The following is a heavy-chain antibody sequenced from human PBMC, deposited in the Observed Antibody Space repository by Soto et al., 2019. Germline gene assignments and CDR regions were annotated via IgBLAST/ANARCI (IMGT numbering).Heavy chain of an antibody. CDR1: GGTLNNYA. CDR2: ILPVSAPP. CDR3: ATDSNYDVSNSF. J-gene: IGHJ4*02. Sequence: SVKVTCKASGGTLNNYAINWVRQAPGQGLEWMGGILPVSAPPDYAQKFQGRVSITADHSTSTVYMELSRLKSDDTAVYFCATDSNYDVSNSFWGQGTLVTVSS. V-gene: IGHV1-69*13. D-gene: IGHD3-3*01.